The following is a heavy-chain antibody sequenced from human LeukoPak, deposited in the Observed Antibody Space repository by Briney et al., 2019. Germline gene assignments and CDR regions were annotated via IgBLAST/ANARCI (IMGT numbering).Heavy chain of an antibody. V-gene: IGHV1-18*01. Sequence: GASVKVSCKASGYTFTSYGIRWVRQAPGQGLEWMGWISAYNGNTNYAQKLQGRVTMTTDTSTSTAYMELRSLRSDDTAVYYCARDLVGGESNFFLYYYYGMDVWGQGTTVTVSS. CDR2: ISAYNGNT. CDR3: ARDLVGGESNFFLYYYYGMDV. CDR1: GYTFTSYG. D-gene: IGHD2-15*01. J-gene: IGHJ6*02.